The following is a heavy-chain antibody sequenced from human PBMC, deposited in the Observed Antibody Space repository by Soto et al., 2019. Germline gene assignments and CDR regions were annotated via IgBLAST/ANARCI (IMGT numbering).Heavy chain of an antibody. CDR3: VKDGGYCSSSTCYSPRNHYFDS. Sequence: GGSLRLSCAASGFIFSDYWMSWVRQAPGKGPEWVANIKFDGSEKQYVDSVRGRFTISRDNSRNSLFLQMNSLRAGDTAVYYCVKDGGYCSSSTCYSPRNHYFDSWGQGNLVTVSS. CDR2: IKFDGSEK. CDR1: GFIFSDYW. V-gene: IGHV3-7*03. D-gene: IGHD2-2*01. J-gene: IGHJ4*02.